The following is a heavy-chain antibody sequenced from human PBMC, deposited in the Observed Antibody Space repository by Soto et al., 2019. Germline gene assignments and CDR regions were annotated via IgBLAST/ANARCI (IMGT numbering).Heavy chain of an antibody. J-gene: IGHJ3*02. Sequence: SQTLSLTCAISGDSGSSNSAAWNWIRQSPSRGLEWLGRTYYRSKWYNDYAVSVKSRITINPDTSKNQFSLQLNSVTPEDTAVYYCARGQWLVQSLAYRAFDIWGQGTMVTVSS. D-gene: IGHD6-19*01. V-gene: IGHV6-1*01. CDR3: ARGQWLVQSLAYRAFDI. CDR1: GDSGSSNSAA. CDR2: TYYRSKWYN.